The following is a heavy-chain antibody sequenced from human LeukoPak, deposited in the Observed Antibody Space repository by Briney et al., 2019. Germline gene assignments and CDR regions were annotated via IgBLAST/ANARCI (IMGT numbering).Heavy chain of an antibody. Sequence: GGSLRLSCAASGFTFSSYSMNWVRQAPGTGLEWVSVVYSGGQTYYADSVKGRFTISRDNSKNTLYLQMNSLRAEDTAVYYCGNDVRGVIIGYWGQGTLVTVSS. D-gene: IGHD3-10*01. CDR3: GNDVRGVIIGY. CDR2: VYSGGQT. J-gene: IGHJ4*02. V-gene: IGHV3-23*03. CDR1: GFTFSSYS.